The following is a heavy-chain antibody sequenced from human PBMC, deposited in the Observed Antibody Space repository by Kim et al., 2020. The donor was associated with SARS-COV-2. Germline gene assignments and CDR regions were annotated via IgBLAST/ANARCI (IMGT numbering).Heavy chain of an antibody. Sequence: ASVKVSCKASGYTFTGYYMHWVRQAPGQGLECMGRINPNSGGTNYAQKFQGRVTMTRDTSISTAYMELSRLRSDDTAVYYCARSPGYSSSWYDPTYNWFDPWGQGTLVTVSS. V-gene: IGHV1-2*06. J-gene: IGHJ5*02. CDR2: INPNSGGT. CDR3: ARSPGYSSSWYDPTYNWFDP. CDR1: GYTFTGYY. D-gene: IGHD6-13*01.